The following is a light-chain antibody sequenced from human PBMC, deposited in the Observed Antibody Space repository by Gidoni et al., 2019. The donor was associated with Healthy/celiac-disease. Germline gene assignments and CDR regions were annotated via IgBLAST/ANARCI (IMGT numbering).Light chain of an antibody. J-gene: IGKJ3*01. CDR1: QSVSSN. V-gene: IGKV3-15*01. CDR2: GAS. Sequence: DIVMTQSPATLSVSPGERATLSCRASQSVSSNLAWYQQKPGQAPRLRIYGASTRATGIPARFSGSGSGTEFTLTISSLQSEDFAVYYCQQYNNWPLTFGPGTKVDIK. CDR3: QQYNNWPLT.